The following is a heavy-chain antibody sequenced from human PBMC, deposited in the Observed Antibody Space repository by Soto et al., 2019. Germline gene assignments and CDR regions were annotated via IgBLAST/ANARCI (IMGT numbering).Heavy chain of an antibody. CDR3: VRASMPKAHFDS. D-gene: IGHD2-2*01. Sequence: SETLSLTCTVSGGSIRGYYWSWIRQSAGMGPEWIGRMHTSGSTNYNPSLRSRVTFSVDMSKNQISLKLTSVTAADTALYYCVRASMPKAHFDSWGQGTLVTVAT. J-gene: IGHJ4*02. CDR2: MHTSGST. CDR1: GGSIRGYY. V-gene: IGHV4-4*07.